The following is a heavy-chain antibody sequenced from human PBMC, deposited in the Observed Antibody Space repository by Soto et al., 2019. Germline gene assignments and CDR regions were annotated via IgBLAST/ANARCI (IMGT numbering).Heavy chain of an antibody. J-gene: IGHJ6*02. Sequence: SETLSLTCAVYGGSFSGYYWSWIRQPPGKGLEWIGEINLSGSTNYNPSLKSRVTISVDTSKNQFSLKLSSVTAADTAVYYCARFQRFLERRTYGMAVWGQGTTVTVYS. CDR3: ARFQRFLERRTYGMAV. D-gene: IGHD3-3*01. CDR2: INLSGST. V-gene: IGHV4-34*01. CDR1: GGSFSGYY.